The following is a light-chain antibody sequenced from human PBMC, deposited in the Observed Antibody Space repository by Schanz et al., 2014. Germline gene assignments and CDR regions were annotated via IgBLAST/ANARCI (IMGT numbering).Light chain of an antibody. CDR3: CSYAGGYTV. V-gene: IGLV2-11*01. CDR1: SSDVGGYNY. Sequence: QSALTQPRSVSGSPGQSVTISCTGTSSDVGGYNYVSWYQQHPGKAPKFMIYDVSQRPSGVPDRFSGSKSGNTASLTISGLQAEDEADYHCCSYAGGYTVFGGGTKLTVL. CDR2: DVS. J-gene: IGLJ3*02.